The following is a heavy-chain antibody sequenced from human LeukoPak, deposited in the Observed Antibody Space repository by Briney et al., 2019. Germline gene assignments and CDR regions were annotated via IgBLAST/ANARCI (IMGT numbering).Heavy chain of an antibody. CDR1: GFTFRSYA. Sequence: PGGSLRLSCAASGFTFRSYAMHWVRQAPGKGLEWVAVISYDGSNKYYADSMKGRFTISRDNSKNSLYLQMNSLRTEDTALYYCARDSQEFFQHWGQGTLVTVSS. J-gene: IGHJ1*01. V-gene: IGHV3-30-3*01. CDR3: ARDSQEFFQH. CDR2: ISYDGSNK.